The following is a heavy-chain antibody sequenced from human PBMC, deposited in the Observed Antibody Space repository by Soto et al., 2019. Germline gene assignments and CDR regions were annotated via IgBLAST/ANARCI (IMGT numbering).Heavy chain of an antibody. Sequence: VQLVQSGAEVKKPGSSVKVSCKASGGTFSNYPFIWVRQAPGQGLDWMGGIIPIFGTTDYGQRFQGRVTITADESTNTAYMELSSLRSDDTAVYYCARVLYCGGGCYSHFDYWGQGTVVTVSS. J-gene: IGHJ4*02. V-gene: IGHV1-69*01. CDR2: IIPIFGTT. CDR3: ARVLYCGGGCYSHFDY. D-gene: IGHD2-21*02. CDR1: GGTFSNYP.